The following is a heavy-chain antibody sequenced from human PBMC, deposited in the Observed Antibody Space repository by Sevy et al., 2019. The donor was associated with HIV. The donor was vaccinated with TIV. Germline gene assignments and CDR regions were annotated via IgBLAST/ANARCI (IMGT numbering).Heavy chain of an antibody. Sequence: GGSLRLSCAASGFTFSGSAIHWVRQASGKGLEWIGRIKTKGNNYATAYAASLKARFTISRDDSKNTAYLKMNSLKTEDTAVYYCTRHYIDCSGGSCFSDYFDSWGQGTLVTVSS. D-gene: IGHD2-15*01. CDR1: GFTFSGSA. J-gene: IGHJ4*02. V-gene: IGHV3-73*01. CDR3: TRHYIDCSGGSCFSDYFDS. CDR2: IKTKGNNYAT.